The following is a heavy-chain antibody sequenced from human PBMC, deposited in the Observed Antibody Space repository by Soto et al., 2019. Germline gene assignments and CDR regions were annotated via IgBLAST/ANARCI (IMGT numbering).Heavy chain of an antibody. V-gene: IGHV1-69*01. CDR3: ARVTMVRGVIPNWFDP. D-gene: IGHD3-10*01. J-gene: IGHJ5*02. CDR2: IIPSFGTA. Sequence: QVQLVQSGAEVKKPGSSVKVSCKASGGTFSSYAISWVRQAPGQGLEWMGGIIPSFGTANYAQKFQARVTITADESTSTAYMELSSLRSEDTAVYYCARVTMVRGVIPNWFDPWGQGTLVTVS. CDR1: GGTFSSYA.